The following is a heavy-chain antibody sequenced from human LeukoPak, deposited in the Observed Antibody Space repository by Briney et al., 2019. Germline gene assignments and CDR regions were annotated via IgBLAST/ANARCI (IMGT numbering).Heavy chain of an antibody. Sequence: SVTVSCTASGGTFSSYAISWVRQAPGQGLEWMGGIIPIFGTANYAQKFQGRVTITADESTSTAYMELSSLRSEDTAVYYCARDSWEQQLISRDYYGMDVWGQGTTVTVSS. CDR3: ARDSWEQQLISRDYYGMDV. J-gene: IGHJ6*02. CDR1: GGTFSSYA. CDR2: IIPIFGTA. D-gene: IGHD6-13*01. V-gene: IGHV1-69*13.